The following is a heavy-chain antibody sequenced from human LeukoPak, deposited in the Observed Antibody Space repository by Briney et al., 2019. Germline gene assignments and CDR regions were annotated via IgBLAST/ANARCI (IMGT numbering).Heavy chain of an antibody. V-gene: IGHV1-18*01. CDR1: GYTFISFG. CDR3: ARGGRGGSNHFDY. D-gene: IGHD1-26*01. CDR2: ISAYNGNT. J-gene: IGHJ4*02. Sequence: ASVKVSFKASGYTFISFGISWVRQAPGQGLEWMGWISAYNGNTNYAQKLQGRVTMTTDTSTTTAYMELRSLRSADTAVYYCARGGRGGSNHFDYWGQGTLVTVSS.